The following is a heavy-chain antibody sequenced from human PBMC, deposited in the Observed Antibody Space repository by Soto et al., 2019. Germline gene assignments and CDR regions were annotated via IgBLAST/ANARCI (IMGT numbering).Heavy chain of an antibody. D-gene: IGHD3-22*01. V-gene: IGHV3-64*01. J-gene: IGHJ4*02. CDR1: GFTFSSYA. Sequence: GGSLRLSCAASGFTFSSYAMHWVRQAPGKGLEYVSAISSNGGSTYYANSVKGRFTISRDNSKNTLYLQMGSLRAEDMAVYYCAREYYYDSSGPWGFDYWGQGTLVTVSS. CDR2: ISSNGGST. CDR3: AREYYYDSSGPWGFDY.